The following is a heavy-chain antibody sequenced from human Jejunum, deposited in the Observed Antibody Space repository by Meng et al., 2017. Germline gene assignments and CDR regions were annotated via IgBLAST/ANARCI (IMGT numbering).Heavy chain of an antibody. J-gene: IGHJ4*02. CDR2: IYHSGRS. D-gene: IGHD3-16*01. CDR1: GNSTSSTSW. V-gene: IGHV4-4*02. CDR3: ARGVGDIRFGFDY. Sequence: QVHVQEWGPGLGKASGTLCSTCEVSGNSTSSTSWWDWLRQPPGNGLEWIGEIYHSGRSNFIPSLKSRVSISLDESKNQFSLTLNSVTAADTAVYYCARGVGDIRFGFDYWGQGILVTVSS.